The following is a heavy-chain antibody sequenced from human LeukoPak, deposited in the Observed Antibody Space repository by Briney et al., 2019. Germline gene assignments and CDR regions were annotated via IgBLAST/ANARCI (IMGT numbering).Heavy chain of an antibody. Sequence: GGSLRLSCAASGFTFSSYAMSWVRQAPGKGLEWVSAISGSGGSTYYADSVKGRFTISRDNSKNTLYLQMNSLRAEDTAVYYCAKRDGESWFGELLSIDYWGQGTLVTVSS. CDR3: AKRDGESWFGELLSIDY. CDR2: ISGSGGST. D-gene: IGHD3-10*01. CDR1: GFTFSSYA. V-gene: IGHV3-23*01. J-gene: IGHJ4*02.